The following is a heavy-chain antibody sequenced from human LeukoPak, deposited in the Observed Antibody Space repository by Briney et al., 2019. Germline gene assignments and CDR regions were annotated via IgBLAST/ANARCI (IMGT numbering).Heavy chain of an antibody. CDR2: ITGDGSDI. CDR3: ARDAYTTTSNWLDP. D-gene: IGHD4-17*01. V-gene: IGHV3-74*01. Sequence: GGSLRLSCEASGFTLNKYWMHWVRQAPGKGLVWVSRITGDGSDIAYADSVKGRFTVSGDDAKNILFLQMTSLRVEDTAIYYCARDAYTTTSNWLDPWGQGTLVPVSS. CDR1: GFTLNKYW. J-gene: IGHJ5*02.